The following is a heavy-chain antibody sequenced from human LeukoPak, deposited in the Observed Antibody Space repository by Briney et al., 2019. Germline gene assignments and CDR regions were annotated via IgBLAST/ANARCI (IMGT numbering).Heavy chain of an antibody. Sequence: GESLKISCYGSEYSFATYWIAWLRQMPGKGLEWMGIIYHSDSDTRYSPSFQGQVTISADKSIRTAYLQWSSLKASDTAMYYCARPLQGIVGATGFDYWGQGTLVTVSS. CDR1: EYSFATYW. CDR2: IYHSDSDT. V-gene: IGHV5-51*01. J-gene: IGHJ4*02. CDR3: ARPLQGIVGATGFDY. D-gene: IGHD1-26*01.